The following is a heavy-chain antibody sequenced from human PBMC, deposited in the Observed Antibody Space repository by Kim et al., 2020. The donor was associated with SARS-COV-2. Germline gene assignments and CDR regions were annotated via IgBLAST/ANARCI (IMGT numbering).Heavy chain of an antibody. D-gene: IGHD3-10*01. CDR1: GGSISSSSYY. Sequence: SETLSLTCTVSGGSISSSSYYWGWIRQPPGKGLEWIGSIYYSGSTYYNPSLKSRVTISVDTSKNQFSLKLSSVTAADTAVYYCARCYYRGITMVRGNWFDPWGQGTLVTVSS. CDR2: IYYSGST. V-gene: IGHV4-39*01. J-gene: IGHJ5*02. CDR3: ARCYYRGITMVRGNWFDP.